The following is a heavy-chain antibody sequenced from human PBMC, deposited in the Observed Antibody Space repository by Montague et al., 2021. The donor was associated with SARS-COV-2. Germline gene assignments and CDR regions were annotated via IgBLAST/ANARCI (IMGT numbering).Heavy chain of an antibody. CDR2: ISHSGGT. CDR3: ARLSSDIGGYFWFDP. Sequence: RRTLSLTCAVSGGSISSGTWWTWVRQPPGKGLEWIGEISHSGGTNYNPSLKSRVTISVDKSKNQFSLNLNSVTAADTAVYYCARLSSDIGGYFWFDPWGQGTLVSVSS. CDR1: GGSISSGTW. V-gene: IGHV4-4*03. D-gene: IGHD1-26*01. J-gene: IGHJ5*02.